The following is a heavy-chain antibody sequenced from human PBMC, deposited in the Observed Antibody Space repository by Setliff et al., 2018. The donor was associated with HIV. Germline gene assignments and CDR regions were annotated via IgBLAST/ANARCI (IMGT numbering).Heavy chain of an antibody. D-gene: IGHD6-19*01. J-gene: IGHJ4*02. Sequence: GESLKISCKGSGYSFTSYWIGWVRQMPGKGLEWMGIIYPGDSDTRYRPSFQGQVTISVDKSISTAYLQLRSLKASDTAMFYCARRSSTGFSSGSFDYWGQGTLVTVSS. V-gene: IGHV5-51*01. CDR2: IYPGDSDT. CDR1: GYSFTSYW. CDR3: ARRSSTGFSSGSFDY.